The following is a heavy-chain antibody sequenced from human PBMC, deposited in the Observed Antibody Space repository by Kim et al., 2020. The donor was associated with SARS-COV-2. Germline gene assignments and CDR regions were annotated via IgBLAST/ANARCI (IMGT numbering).Heavy chain of an antibody. CDR1: GFTFSSYA. D-gene: IGHD3-10*01. CDR3: ARSYYYGSGSYYQRITYFDY. J-gene: IGHJ4*02. CDR2: ISYDGSNK. Sequence: GGSLRLSCAASGFTFSSYAMHWVRQAPGKGLEWVAVISYDGSNKYYADSVKGRFTISRDNSKNTLYLQMNSLRAEDTAVYYCARSYYYGSGSYYQRITYFDYWGQGTLVTVSS. V-gene: IGHV3-30*04.